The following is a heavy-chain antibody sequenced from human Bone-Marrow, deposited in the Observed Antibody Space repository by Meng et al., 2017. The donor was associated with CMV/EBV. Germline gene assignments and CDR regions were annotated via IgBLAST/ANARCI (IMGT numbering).Heavy chain of an antibody. V-gene: IGHV3-7*01. D-gene: IGHD2-15*01. Sequence: GGSLRLSCAASGFTFSSYWMSWVRQAPGKGLEWVANIKQDGSEKYYVDSVKGRFTISRDKSKNTLYLQMGSLRSEDMAVYYCARHQGSPDFDYLAQGTLVTVSS. CDR2: IKQDGSEK. J-gene: IGHJ4*02. CDR1: GFTFSSYW. CDR3: ARHQGSPDFDY.